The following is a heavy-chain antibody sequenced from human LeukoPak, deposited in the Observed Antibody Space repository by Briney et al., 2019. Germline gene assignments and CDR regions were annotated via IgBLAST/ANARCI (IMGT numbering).Heavy chain of an antibody. J-gene: IGHJ4*02. Sequence: GGSLRLSCAASGFTFSSYAMSWVRQAPGKGLEWVSAISGSGGSTYYADSVKGRFTISRDNSKNTLYLQMNSLRAEDTTVYYCANIGELRLYYFDYWGQGTLVTVSS. CDR3: ANIGELRLYYFDY. CDR2: ISGSGGST. CDR1: GFTFSSYA. V-gene: IGHV3-23*01. D-gene: IGHD1-26*01.